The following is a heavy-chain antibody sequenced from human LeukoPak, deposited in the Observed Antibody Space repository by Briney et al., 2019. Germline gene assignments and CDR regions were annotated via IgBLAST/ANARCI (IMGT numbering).Heavy chain of an antibody. CDR3: ARCIVGVRKRNDY. D-gene: IGHD1-26*01. V-gene: IGHV1-8*01. CDR2: MNPNSGHT. CDR1: GYTFTSYD. J-gene: IGHJ4*02. Sequence: ASVKVSRKASGYTFTSYDIIWVRQASGQGLEWMGWMNPNSGHTGYAQKFQGRVTMTRTTSISTAYMELTSLTSEDSAVYYCARCIVGVRKRNDYWGQGTLVTVSS.